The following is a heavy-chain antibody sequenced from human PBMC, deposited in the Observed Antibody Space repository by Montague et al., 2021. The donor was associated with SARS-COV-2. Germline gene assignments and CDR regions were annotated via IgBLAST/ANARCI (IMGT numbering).Heavy chain of an antibody. V-gene: IGHV4-39*02. D-gene: IGHD3-22*01. CDR3: AREGFSSGYYET. CDR2: IYYSGST. CDR1: GGSISSSNYY. Sequence: SETLSLTCSVSGGSISSSNYYWGWIRQPPGKGLEWIGSIYYSGSTYYNPSLKSRVAISVDTSKNLFSLILRSMTAADTAVFYCAREGFSSGYYETWGQGTLVTVSS. J-gene: IGHJ5*02.